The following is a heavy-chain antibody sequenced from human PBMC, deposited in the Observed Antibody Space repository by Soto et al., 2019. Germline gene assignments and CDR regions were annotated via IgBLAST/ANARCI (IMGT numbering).Heavy chain of an antibody. CDR2: IYHSGRI. CDR1: GDSFSGVNG. Sequence: QVQLQESGPGRVKLSGPLSLTCAVSGDSFSGVNGWGWVGQPQGKGLEWIGEIYHSGRINSNPSLKNRVTISVDKSENQFSLRLSSVTAADTAVYYCARNSYFHEYFDYWGQGILVTVSS. J-gene: IGHJ4*02. CDR3: ARNSYFHEYFDY. V-gene: IGHV4-4*02. D-gene: IGHD3-10*01.